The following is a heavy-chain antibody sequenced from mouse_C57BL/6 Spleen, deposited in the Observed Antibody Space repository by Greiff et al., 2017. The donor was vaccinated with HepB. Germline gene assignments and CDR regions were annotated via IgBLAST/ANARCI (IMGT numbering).Heavy chain of an antibody. CDR2: INPYNGDT. D-gene: IGHD1-1*01. CDR1: GYSFTGYF. V-gene: IGHV1-20*01. CDR3: AMGAGNYYGYAMDY. J-gene: IGHJ4*01. Sequence: EVQLVESGPELVKPGDSVKISCKASGYSFTGYFMNWVMQSHGKSLEWIGRINPYNGDTFYNQKFKGKATLTVDKSSSTAHMELRSLTSEDSAVYYCAMGAGNYYGYAMDYWGQGTSVTVSS.